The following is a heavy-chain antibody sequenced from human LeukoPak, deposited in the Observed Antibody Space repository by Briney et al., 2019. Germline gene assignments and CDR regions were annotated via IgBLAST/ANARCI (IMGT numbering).Heavy chain of an antibody. CDR2: ISNSGDRT. CDR1: GFTFITYA. D-gene: IGHD1-26*01. V-gene: IGHV3-23*01. CDR3: ANSLVGATNY. J-gene: IGHJ4*02. Sequence: GGSLRLSCAASGFTFITYAMTWVRQAPGKGLEWVSAISNSGDRTYYAASVKGRFTISRDNSKNTLYLQMNSLRAEDTAVYYCANSLVGATNYWGQGTLVTVSS.